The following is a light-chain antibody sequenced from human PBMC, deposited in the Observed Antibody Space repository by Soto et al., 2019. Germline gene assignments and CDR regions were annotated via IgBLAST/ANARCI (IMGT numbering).Light chain of an antibody. CDR2: VAS. CDR3: QQFNNWPHT. J-gene: IGKJ2*01. CDR1: QSVNQK. V-gene: IGKV3-15*01. Sequence: EIGLTQAQATLSVAPGERATLSCRARQSVNQKLGWYQQKPGQAPRLLIYVASYRATGIPARFSGSGSGTEYTLTISNLQAEDFAVYYCQQFNNWPHTFGQGTRLEIK.